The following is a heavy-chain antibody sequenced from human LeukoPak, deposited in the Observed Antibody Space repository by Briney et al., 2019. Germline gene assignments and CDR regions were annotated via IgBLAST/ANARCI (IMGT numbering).Heavy chain of an antibody. Sequence: GGSLRLFCAASGFTFDDYAMHWVRQGPGKSLEWVSLINENGDIAYYGDSVRGRFTVSRDNAKNSLYLQMNSLTTEDTALYYCAKARWEPNFDYWGQGTLVTVSS. CDR3: AKARWEPNFDY. V-gene: IGHV3-43*02. CDR1: GFTFDDYA. D-gene: IGHD1-26*01. J-gene: IGHJ4*02. CDR2: INENGDIA.